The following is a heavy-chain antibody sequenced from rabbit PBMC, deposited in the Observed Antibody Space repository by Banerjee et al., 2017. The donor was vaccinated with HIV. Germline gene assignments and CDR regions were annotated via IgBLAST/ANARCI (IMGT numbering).Heavy chain of an antibody. CDR1: GFDFSSYG. D-gene: IGHD6-1*01. J-gene: IGHJ6*01. Sequence: QEQLVESGGGLVQPGGSLKLSCKASGFDFSSYGVNWIRQAPGKGLEWIGTIRAGFGSAYYASWVNGRFTISKTSSTTVTLQMTSLTAADTATYFCARDWGYAGYAGYGYDYGMDLWGPGTLVTVS. CDR2: IRAGFGSA. CDR3: ARDWGYAGYAGYGYDYGMDL. V-gene: IGHV1S39*01.